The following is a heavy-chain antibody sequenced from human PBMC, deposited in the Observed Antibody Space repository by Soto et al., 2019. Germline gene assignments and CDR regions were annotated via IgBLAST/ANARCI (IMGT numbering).Heavy chain of an antibody. Sequence: PGGSLRLSCEASGFTFKNYNMNWVRQAPGKGLEWVSHISTSGTTTYYADSVRGRFTISRDNAKNSLYLQMNSLRVEDTAVYYCARGFCSGSSCTGTYWGQGTLVTVSS. CDR1: GFTFKNYN. D-gene: IGHD2-2*01. J-gene: IGHJ4*02. CDR2: ISTSGTTT. CDR3: ARGFCSGSSCTGTY. V-gene: IGHV3-48*01.